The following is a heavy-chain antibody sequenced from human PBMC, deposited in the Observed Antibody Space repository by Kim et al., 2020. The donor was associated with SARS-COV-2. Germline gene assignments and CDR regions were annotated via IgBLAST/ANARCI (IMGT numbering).Heavy chain of an antibody. CDR1: NGSLSDYY. V-gene: IGHV4-34*01. CDR3: ARGLKIYSNFPFDY. J-gene: IGHJ4*02. D-gene: IGHD2-21*01. Sequence: SETLSLTCAVYNGSLSDYYWTWIRQPPGGGLEWVGEINEIGRTFYNPSLKSRVTITVDMSQKQFSLKLTSVTAADAAVYYCARGLKIYSNFPFDYWGQGT. CDR2: INEIGRT.